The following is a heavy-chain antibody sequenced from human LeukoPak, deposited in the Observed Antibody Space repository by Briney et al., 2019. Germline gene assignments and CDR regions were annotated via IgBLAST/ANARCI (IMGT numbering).Heavy chain of an antibody. D-gene: IGHD3-10*01. CDR2: INPNSGGT. CDR3: ARDLSYYGSGSYYFGR. CDR1: GYTFTGYY. Sequence: ASVKVSCKASGYTFTGYYMHWVRQAPGQGLEWMGWINPNSGGTNHPQKFEGRVTMTGDTSISTVYMELSRLRSDDTAVYYCARDLSYYGSGSYYFGRWGRGTLVTVSS. V-gene: IGHV1-2*02. J-gene: IGHJ4*02.